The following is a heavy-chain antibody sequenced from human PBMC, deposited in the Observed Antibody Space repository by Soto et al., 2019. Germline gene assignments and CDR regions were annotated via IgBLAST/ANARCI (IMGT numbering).Heavy chain of an antibody. CDR2: VNSDGSTT. Sequence: GGSLRLSCAASGFTFDSYWMYWVRQAPGKGLVWVSRVNSDGSTTTYADSVKGRFTISRDNAKNTLSLQMNSLRVEDTAVYYCATSKGAVVISPYYFDYWGQGTLVTVSS. D-gene: IGHD2-15*01. J-gene: IGHJ4*02. CDR1: GFTFDSYW. CDR3: ATSKGAVVISPYYFDY. V-gene: IGHV3-74*01.